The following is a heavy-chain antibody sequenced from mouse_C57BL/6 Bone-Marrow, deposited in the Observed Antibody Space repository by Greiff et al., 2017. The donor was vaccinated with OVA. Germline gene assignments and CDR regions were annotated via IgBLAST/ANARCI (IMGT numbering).Heavy chain of an antibody. D-gene: IGHD2-3*01. CDR1: GYTFTSYW. V-gene: IGHV1-52*01. Sequence: QVQLQQPGAELVRPGSSVKLSCKASGYTFTSYWMHWVKQSPIPCIEVLVTIDSSDSATHHNQKFKDKATLTVDKSSSTAYMQLSSLTSEDSAVYYCARDGYYLYWYFDVWGTGTTVTVSS. CDR2: IDSSDSAT. CDR3: ARDGYYLYWYFDV. J-gene: IGHJ1*03.